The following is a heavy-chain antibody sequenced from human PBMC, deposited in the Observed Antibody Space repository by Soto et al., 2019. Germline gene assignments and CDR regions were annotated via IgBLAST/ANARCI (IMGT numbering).Heavy chain of an antibody. CDR1: GYIFAHYV. D-gene: IGHD6-6*01. CDR2: VDPTGSRT. V-gene: IGHV1-46*01. J-gene: IGHJ4*01. Sequence: AAVKLCCKASGYIFAHYVIHWVRQAPGQDLEWMAIVDPTGSRTSHAHKFQGRVTLTRDASTGTVYLELNRLTSEDTALYYCARDSTTLVPGFDKWGQ. CDR3: ARDSTTLVPGFDK.